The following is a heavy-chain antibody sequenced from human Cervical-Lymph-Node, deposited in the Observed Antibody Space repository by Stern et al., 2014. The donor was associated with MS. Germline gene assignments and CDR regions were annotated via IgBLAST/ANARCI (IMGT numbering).Heavy chain of an antibody. Sequence: QVQLVQSGAEVKQPGASVKVSCKASGYLFTINGISWVRQAPGQGLEWMVWISANSGKTNYTQKFEGRVTMTTDTSTSTAYMELKSLRPDDTAMYYCARDRFHGLDTWGQGTMVTVSS. D-gene: IGHD3-16*01. CDR2: ISANSGKT. V-gene: IGHV1-18*01. CDR3: ARDRFHGLDT. CDR1: GYLFTING. J-gene: IGHJ3*02.